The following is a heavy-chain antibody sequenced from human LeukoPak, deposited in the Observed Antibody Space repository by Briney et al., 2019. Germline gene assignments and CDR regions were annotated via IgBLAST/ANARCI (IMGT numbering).Heavy chain of an antibody. Sequence: SETLSLTCSVSGGSISSGDYYWSWIRQHPGKGLEWIGYIHYSGSTYCNPSLKSRVSISVSTSKNRFSLQLSSVTAADTAVYYCARVIGYDQLDYWGQGTLVTVSS. CDR1: GGSISSGDYY. CDR3: ARVIGYDQLDY. V-gene: IGHV4-31*03. J-gene: IGHJ4*02. D-gene: IGHD5-12*01. CDR2: IHYSGST.